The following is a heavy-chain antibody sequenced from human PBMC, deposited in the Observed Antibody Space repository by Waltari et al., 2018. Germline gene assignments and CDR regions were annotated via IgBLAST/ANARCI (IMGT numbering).Heavy chain of an antibody. CDR3: ARGQGEGADV. V-gene: IGHV4-34*01. J-gene: IGHJ6*02. Sequence: QVQLQQWGAGLLKPSETLSITCVVNGGSFTAFYWSWVRQPPGKGLEWIGDSNQGETTQYNPSLRSRVTISVDRSRNQFSLTLTSVTAADTAVYYCARGQGEGADVWAQGTAVTVS. CDR1: GGSFTAFY. D-gene: IGHD3-16*01. CDR2: SNQGETT.